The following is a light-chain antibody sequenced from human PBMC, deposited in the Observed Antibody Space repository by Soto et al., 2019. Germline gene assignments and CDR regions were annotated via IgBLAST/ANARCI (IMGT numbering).Light chain of an antibody. V-gene: IGKV1-39*01. CDR1: QSISTY. CDR2: AAS. J-gene: IGKJ1*01. Sequence: DIQMTQSPSSLSASVGDRVTITCRASQSISTYLNWYQQKPGKAPELLIYAASSLQSGVTSRFSGSGSGTDFTLTISSLQPEDCATYYCQQSYSTPTTFGQGTKVEIK. CDR3: QQSYSTPTT.